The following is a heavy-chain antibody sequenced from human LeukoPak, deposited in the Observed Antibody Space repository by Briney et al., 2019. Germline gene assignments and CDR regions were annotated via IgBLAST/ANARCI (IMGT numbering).Heavy chain of an antibody. V-gene: IGHV4-59*01. CDR3: ARVKTDYGDYVVDY. CDR1: GGSISSYY. J-gene: IGHJ4*02. D-gene: IGHD4-17*01. Sequence: SETLSLTCTVSGGSISSYYWSWIRQPPGKGLECIGYIYYSGSTNYNPSLKSRVTISVDTSKNQFSLKLSSVTAADTAVYYCARVKTDYGDYVVDYWGQGTLVTVSS. CDR2: IYYSGST.